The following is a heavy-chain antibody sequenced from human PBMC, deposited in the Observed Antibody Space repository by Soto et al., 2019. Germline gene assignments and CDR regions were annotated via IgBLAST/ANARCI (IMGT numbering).Heavy chain of an antibody. CDR2: IIPIFGTA. V-gene: IGHV1-69*12. J-gene: IGHJ4*02. CDR3: ASLRAAAGNQGDY. D-gene: IGHD6-13*01. Sequence: QVQLVQSGAELKKPGSSVKVSCKASGGTLSSYAISWVRQAPGQGLEWMGGIIPIFGTANYAQKFQGRVTITADESTSTAYMELSSLRSEDTDVYYCASLRAAAGNQGDYWGQGTLVTVSS. CDR1: GGTLSSYA.